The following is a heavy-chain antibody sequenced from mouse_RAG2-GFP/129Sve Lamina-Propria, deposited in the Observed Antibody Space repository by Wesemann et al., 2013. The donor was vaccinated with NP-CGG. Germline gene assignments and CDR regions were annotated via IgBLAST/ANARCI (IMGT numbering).Heavy chain of an antibody. V-gene: IGHV1-52*01. D-gene: IGHD2-13*01. CDR1: GYTFTSYW. J-gene: IGHJ3*01. Sequence: QVQLQQPGAELVKPGASVKLSCKASGYTFTSYWMHWVKQRPGQGLEWIGNIDPSDSETHYNQKFKDKATLTVDKSSSTAYMQLSSLTSEDSAVYYCATPYGDYVGWFAYWGQGTLVTVSA. CDR3: ATPYGDYVGWFAY. CDR2: IDPSDSET.